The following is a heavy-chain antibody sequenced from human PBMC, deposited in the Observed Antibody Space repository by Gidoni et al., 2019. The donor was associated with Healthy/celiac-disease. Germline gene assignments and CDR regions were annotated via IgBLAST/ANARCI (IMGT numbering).Heavy chain of an antibody. CDR3: ARDPTIFGSRWMSWFDP. Sequence: QVQLVESGGGVVQPGRSLSLACAASGFTFSRYAMHWVRQAPGTGLEWVAVISDDGSNKYDADSVKGRFIIYRDNSKKTLYLQMNSLRTEDTAVYDCARDPTIFGSRWMSWFDPWGQGTLVTVSS. J-gene: IGHJ5*02. CDR1: GFTFSRYA. V-gene: IGHV3-30-3*01. D-gene: IGHD3-3*01. CDR2: ISDDGSNK.